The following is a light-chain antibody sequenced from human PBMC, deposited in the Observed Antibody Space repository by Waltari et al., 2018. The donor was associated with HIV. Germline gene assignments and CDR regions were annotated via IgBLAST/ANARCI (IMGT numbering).Light chain of an antibody. J-gene: IGLJ3*02. Sequence: SQLTQPPSVSVSPGQTAKITCPGHDMPDHHVYWYQQKPGQAPALVMYKVTERPSGIHARFSGSMSGTTVTLTIMGVQPEDEADYYCQSADSDNTYNWVFGGGTKLTVL. CDR3: QSADSDNTYNWV. CDR1: DMPDHH. V-gene: IGLV3-25*03. CDR2: KVT.